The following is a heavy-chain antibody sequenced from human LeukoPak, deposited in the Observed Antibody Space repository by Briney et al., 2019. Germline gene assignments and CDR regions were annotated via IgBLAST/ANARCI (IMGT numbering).Heavy chain of an antibody. D-gene: IGHD6-13*01. CDR3: ARGREQLVPFDY. CDR1: GGTFSSYA. J-gene: IGHJ4*02. Sequence: ASVKVSCKASGGTFSSYAISWVRQAPGQGLEWMGGIIPIFGTADYAQKFQGRVTITADKSTSTAYMELSSLRSEDTAVYYCARGREQLVPFDYWGQGTLVTVSS. V-gene: IGHV1-69*06. CDR2: IIPIFGTA.